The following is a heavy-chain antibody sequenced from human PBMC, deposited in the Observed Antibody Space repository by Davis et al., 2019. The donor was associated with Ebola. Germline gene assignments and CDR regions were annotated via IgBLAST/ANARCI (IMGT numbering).Heavy chain of an antibody. V-gene: IGHV6-1*01. J-gene: IGHJ4*02. CDR3: AREEGYCSGGSCYSGYFDY. D-gene: IGHD2-15*01. CDR2: TYYRSKWYN. CDR1: GDSVSSNSAA. Sequence: SETLSLTCAISGDSVSSNSAAWNWIRQSPSRGLEWLGRTYYRSKWYNDYAVSVKSRITINPDTSKNQFSLQLNSVTPEDTAVYYCAREEGYCSGGSCYSGYFDYWGQGTLVTVSS.